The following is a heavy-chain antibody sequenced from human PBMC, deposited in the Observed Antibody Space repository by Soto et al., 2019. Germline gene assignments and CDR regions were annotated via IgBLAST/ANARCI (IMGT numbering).Heavy chain of an antibody. J-gene: IGHJ3*01. CDR2: ISSSGSYI. V-gene: IGHV3-21*01. D-gene: IGHD3-10*01. CDR3: ARPLEVRDAFDL. CDR1: GFTFSSYS. Sequence: GGSLRLSCAASGFTFSSYSMNWVRQAPGKGLKWVSSISSSGSYIYYADSVKGRFTISRDNAKNSLYLQMNSLRAEDTAVYYCARPLEVRDAFDLWGQGTVVTVSS.